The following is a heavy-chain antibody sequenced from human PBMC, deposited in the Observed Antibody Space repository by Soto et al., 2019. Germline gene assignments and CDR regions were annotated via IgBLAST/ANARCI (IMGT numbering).Heavy chain of an antibody. CDR3: EREGGDLNWFDP. Sequence: EVQLVESGGGLVQPGGSLRLSCAASGFTFSSYSMNWVRQAPGKGLEWVSYISSSSSTIYYADSVKGRFTIPRDNAKNSLYLQLNSLRAEDTAVYYCEREGGDLNWFDPWVQGTLVTVSS. CDR2: ISSSSSTI. CDR1: GFTFSSYS. J-gene: IGHJ5*02. V-gene: IGHV3-48*01. D-gene: IGHD4-17*01.